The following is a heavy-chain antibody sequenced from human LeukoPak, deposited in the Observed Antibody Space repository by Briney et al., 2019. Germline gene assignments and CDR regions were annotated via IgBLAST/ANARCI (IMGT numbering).Heavy chain of an antibody. Sequence: GGSLRLSCAASGFTFSSYGMHWVRQAPGKGLEWVAFIRYDGSNKYYADSVKGRFTISRDNSKNTLYLQMNSLRAEDTAVYYCARREDVTGKVDYWGQGTLVTVSS. CDR3: ARREDVTGKVDY. D-gene: IGHD1-20*01. CDR1: GFTFSSYG. J-gene: IGHJ4*02. V-gene: IGHV3-30*02. CDR2: IRYDGSNK.